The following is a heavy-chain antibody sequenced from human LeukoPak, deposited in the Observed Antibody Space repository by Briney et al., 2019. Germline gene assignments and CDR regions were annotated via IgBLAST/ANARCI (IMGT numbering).Heavy chain of an antibody. CDR2: IYSGGST. Sequence: PGGSLRLSCAASGFTFSSYEMNWVRQAPGKGLEWVSVIYSGGSTYYADSVKGRFTISRDNSKNTLYLQMNSLRAEDTAVYYCARGGYYDFWSGRDYGMDVWGQGSTVTVSS. D-gene: IGHD3-3*01. CDR3: ARGGYYDFWSGRDYGMDV. V-gene: IGHV3-53*01. CDR1: GFTFSSYE. J-gene: IGHJ6*02.